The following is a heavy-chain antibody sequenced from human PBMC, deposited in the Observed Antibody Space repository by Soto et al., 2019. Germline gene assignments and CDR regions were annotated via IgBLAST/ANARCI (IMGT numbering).Heavy chain of an antibody. V-gene: IGHV3-11*06. D-gene: IGHD1-26*01. CDR1: GFAFSDPY. CDR3: TRDQGGSYDSWFDP. Sequence: QVQLVESGGGLVKPGGSLRLSCAASGFAFSDPYMSWIRQAPGKGLEWVASISSGSAFIKYADSVKGRFSISRDNAKNSVSLQMNSLRAEDTAMYYCTRDQGGSYDSWFDPWGRGTLVTVSS. J-gene: IGHJ5*02. CDR2: ISSGSAFI.